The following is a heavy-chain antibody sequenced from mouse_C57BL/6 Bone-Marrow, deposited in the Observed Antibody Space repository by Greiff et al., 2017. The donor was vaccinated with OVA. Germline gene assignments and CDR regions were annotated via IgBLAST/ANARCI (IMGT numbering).Heavy chain of an antibody. Sequence: EVKLMESGGGLVQPGGSLKLSCAASGFTFSDYYMYWVRQTPEKRLEWVAYISNGGGSTYYPDNVKGRFTISRDKAKNTLYLQMSRLKSEDTAMYYCARQRPLAYWGQGTLVTVSA. J-gene: IGHJ3*01. CDR2: ISNGGGST. CDR3: ARQRPLAY. V-gene: IGHV5-12*01. CDR1: GFTFSDYY.